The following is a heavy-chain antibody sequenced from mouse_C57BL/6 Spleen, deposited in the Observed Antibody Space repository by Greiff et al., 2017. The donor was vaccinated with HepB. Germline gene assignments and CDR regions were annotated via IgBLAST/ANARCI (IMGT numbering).Heavy chain of an antibody. CDR3: ARTASYYYGSSYRYYFDY. CDR2: IYPGDGDT. J-gene: IGHJ2*01. D-gene: IGHD1-1*01. V-gene: IGHV1-82*01. CDR1: GYAFSSSW. Sequence: VQLQQSGPELVKPGASVKISCKASGYAFSSSWMNWVKQRPGKGLEWIGRIYPGDGDTNYNGKFKGKATLTADKSSSTAYMQLSSLTSEDSAVYFCARTASYYYGSSYRYYFDYWGQGTTLTVSS.